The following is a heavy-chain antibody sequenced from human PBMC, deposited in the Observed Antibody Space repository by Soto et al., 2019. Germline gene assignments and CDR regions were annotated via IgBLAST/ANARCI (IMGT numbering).Heavy chain of an antibody. J-gene: IGHJ4*02. D-gene: IGHD1-26*01. V-gene: IGHV3-23*01. CDR2: ISGSGGST. CDR3: ANNLIVGAKGADY. Sequence: EVQLLESGGGLVQPGGSLRLSCAASGFTFSSYAMSWVRQAPGKGLEWVSAISGSGGSTYYADSVKGRFTISRDNSKNTRYLQMNSLRAEDTAVYYCANNLIVGAKGADYWGQGTLVTVSS. CDR1: GFTFSSYA.